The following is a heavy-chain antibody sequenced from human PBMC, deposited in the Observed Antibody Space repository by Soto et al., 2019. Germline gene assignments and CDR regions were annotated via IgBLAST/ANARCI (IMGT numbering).Heavy chain of an antibody. D-gene: IGHD6-19*01. CDR3: ARVPFYLYSSGWYYFDY. Sequence: ASVKVSCKASGYTFTSYGISWVRQAPGQGLDWMGWISAYNGNTNYAQKLQGRVTMTTDTSTSTAYMELRSLRSDDTAVYYCARVPFYLYSSGWYYFDYWGQGTLVTVSS. CDR1: GYTFTSYG. V-gene: IGHV1-18*01. CDR2: ISAYNGNT. J-gene: IGHJ4*02.